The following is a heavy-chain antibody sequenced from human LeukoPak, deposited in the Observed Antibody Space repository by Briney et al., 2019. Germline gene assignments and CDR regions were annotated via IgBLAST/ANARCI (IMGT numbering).Heavy chain of an antibody. V-gene: IGHV3-23*01. CDR3: AKRSSGADY. Sequence: GGSLRLSCAASGFTFSSYAMSWVRQAPGKGLELVSAISVSGGGTYFAGSAKGRFTISRDNAKTTLYLQMNRLRAEDTAVYYCAKRSSGADYWGQGTLVTVSS. D-gene: IGHD6-19*01. CDR2: ISVSGGGT. J-gene: IGHJ4*02. CDR1: GFTFSSYA.